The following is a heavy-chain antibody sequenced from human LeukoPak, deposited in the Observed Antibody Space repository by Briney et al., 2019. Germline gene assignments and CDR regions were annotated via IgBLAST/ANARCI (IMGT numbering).Heavy chain of an antibody. CDR1: GGPISSYY. CDR3: ARGSIFDILTGYSPRPFDY. D-gene: IGHD3-9*01. Sequence: SETLSLTCTVSGGPISSYYWSWIRQPPGKGLEWIGYIYYSGSTNYNPSLKSRVTISVDTSKNQFSLKVSSVTAADTAVYYCARGSIFDILTGYSPRPFDYWGQGTLVTVSS. J-gene: IGHJ4*02. V-gene: IGHV4-59*01. CDR2: IYYSGST.